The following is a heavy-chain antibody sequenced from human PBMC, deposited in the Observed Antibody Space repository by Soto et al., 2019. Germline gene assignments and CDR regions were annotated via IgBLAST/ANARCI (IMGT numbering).Heavy chain of an antibody. CDR1: GYTFTSYY. Sequence: ASVKVSCKASGYTFTSYYMHWVRQAPGQGLEWMGIINPSGGSTSYAQKFQGRVTMTRDTTTSTVYMELSSRRSEVTAVYFCSXVYCSGGSCYSIDSWGQGTLVTVXS. J-gene: IGHJ4*02. CDR2: INPSGGST. CDR3: SXVYCSGGSCYSIDS. V-gene: IGHV1-46*03. D-gene: IGHD2-15*01.